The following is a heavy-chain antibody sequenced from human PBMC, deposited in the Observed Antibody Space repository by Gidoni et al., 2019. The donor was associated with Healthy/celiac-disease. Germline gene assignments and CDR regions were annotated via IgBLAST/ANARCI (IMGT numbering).Heavy chain of an antibody. CDR3: ARDEDSGSYGRVLAPEYFQH. D-gene: IGHD1-26*01. Sequence: EVQLVESGGGLVQPGGSLRLSCAASGFTFRSYSMNWVRQAPGKGLEWVSYISSSSSTIYYADSVKGRFTISRDNAKNSLYLQMNSLRDEDTAVYYCARDEDSGSYGRVLAPEYFQHWGQGTLVTVSS. V-gene: IGHV3-48*02. CDR1: GFTFRSYS. J-gene: IGHJ1*01. CDR2: ISSSSSTI.